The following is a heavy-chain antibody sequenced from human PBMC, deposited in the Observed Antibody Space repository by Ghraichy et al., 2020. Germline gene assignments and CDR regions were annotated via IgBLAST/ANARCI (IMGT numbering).Heavy chain of an antibody. Sequence: SETLSLTCTVYGGSISSYYWNWIRQPPGKGLEWIGYIYYSGSTDYNPSLKSRVTISVDTSKNQFSLKLSSVTAADTAVYYCAREIAAVGYYCYGMDVWGRGTTVTVSS. D-gene: IGHD6-13*01. J-gene: IGHJ6*02. V-gene: IGHV4-59*12. CDR2: IYYSGST. CDR1: GGSISSYY. CDR3: AREIAAVGYYCYGMDV.